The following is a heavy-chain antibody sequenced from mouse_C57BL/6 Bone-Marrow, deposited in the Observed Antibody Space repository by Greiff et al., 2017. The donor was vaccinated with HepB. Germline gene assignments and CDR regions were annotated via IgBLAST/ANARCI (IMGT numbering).Heavy chain of an antibody. Sequence: EVKLEESGPGLVKPSQSLSLTCSVTGYSITSGYYWNWIRQFPGNKLEWMGYISYDGSNNYNPSLKNRISITRDTSKNQFFLKLNSVTTEDTATYYCAGFFITTVVAPDYFDYWGQGTTLTVSS. V-gene: IGHV3-6*01. CDR3: AGFFITTVVAPDYFDY. CDR1: GYSITSGYY. CDR2: ISYDGSN. D-gene: IGHD1-1*01. J-gene: IGHJ2*01.